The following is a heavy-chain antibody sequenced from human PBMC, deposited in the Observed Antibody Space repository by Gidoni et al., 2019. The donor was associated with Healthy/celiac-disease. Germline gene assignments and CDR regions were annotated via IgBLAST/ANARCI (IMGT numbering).Heavy chain of an antibody. J-gene: IGHJ4*02. V-gene: IGHV3-11*06. CDR1: GFTFSDYY. Sequence: QVQLVESGGGLVKPGGSLRLSCAASGFTFSDYYMSWIRQAPGKGLEWVSYISSSSSYTNYADSVKGRFTISRDNAKNSLYLQMNSLRAEDTAVYYCAKMYSGSYSEGVVDYWGQGTLVTVSS. CDR3: AKMYSGSYSEGVVDY. CDR2: ISSSSSYT. D-gene: IGHD1-26*01.